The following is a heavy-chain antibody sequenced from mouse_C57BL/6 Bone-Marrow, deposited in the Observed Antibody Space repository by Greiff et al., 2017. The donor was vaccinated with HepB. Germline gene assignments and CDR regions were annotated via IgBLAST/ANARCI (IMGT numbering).Heavy chain of an antibody. CDR2: IDPSDSYT. D-gene: IGHD2-3*01. V-gene: IGHV1-69*01. Sequence: QVQLQQPGAELVMPGASVKLSCKASGYTFTSYWMHWVKQRPGQGLEWIGEIDPSDSYTNYNQKFKGKSTLTVDKSSSTAYMQLSSLTSEDSAVYYCAIRYGYYDWFAYWGQGTLVTVSA. CDR1: GYTFTSYW. J-gene: IGHJ3*01. CDR3: AIRYGYYDWFAY.